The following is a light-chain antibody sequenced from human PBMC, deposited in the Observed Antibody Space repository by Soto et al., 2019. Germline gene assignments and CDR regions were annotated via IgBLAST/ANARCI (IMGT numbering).Light chain of an antibody. CDR1: QSVLYSSNNKNY. J-gene: IGKJ1*01. V-gene: IGKV4-1*01. CDR2: WAS. Sequence: DIVMTQSPDSLAVSLGERATINCKSSQSVLYSSNNKNYLAWYQQKQGQPPKLLISWASTRESGVPDRFSGSGSGSDFTLTISTLQAEDVAVYYCQQYYSTPQTFGQGTEVEIK. CDR3: QQYYSTPQT.